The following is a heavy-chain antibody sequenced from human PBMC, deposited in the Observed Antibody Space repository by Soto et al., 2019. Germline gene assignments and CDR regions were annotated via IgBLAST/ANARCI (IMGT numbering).Heavy chain of an antibody. D-gene: IGHD6-13*01. J-gene: IGHJ6*02. CDR3: ARRGSSWTTFNYYYGMDV. V-gene: IGHV5-51*01. CDR1: GYSFTNYW. Sequence: PGESLKISCKGSGYSFTNYWIDWVRQMPGKGLEWMGIMYLGDSYTNYSPSFQGHVTISADKSISTAYLQWSSLKATDTAMYYCARRGSSWTTFNYYYGMDVWGQGTTVTVSS. CDR2: MYLGDSYT.